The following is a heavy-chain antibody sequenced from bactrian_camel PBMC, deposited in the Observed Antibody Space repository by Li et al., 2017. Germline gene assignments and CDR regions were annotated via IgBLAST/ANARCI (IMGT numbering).Heavy chain of an antibody. CDR1: GRTDSAYS. D-gene: IGHD3*01. J-gene: IGHJ4*01. Sequence: VQLVESGGGSVQAGGSLRLSCAASGRTDSAYSMGWFRQAPGKEREGVAAIYTGSSSTEYVASVKGRFTISQDSAKKTLYLQMNNLKPEDTAMYYCAAKGAWAGGGNCDLKYSYNYWARGPRSPSP. CDR2: IYTGSSST. V-gene: IGHV3S1*01.